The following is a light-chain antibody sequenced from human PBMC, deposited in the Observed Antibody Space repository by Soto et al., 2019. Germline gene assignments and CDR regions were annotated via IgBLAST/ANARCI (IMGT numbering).Light chain of an antibody. Sequence: ETVLTQSPGTLSLSPGERATLSCRASQSVSSSSLVWYQQRPGQAPRLLIYGTSSRATGIPDRFSGRGSGTDFTLTISRLEPEDFAVYFCQRYGSSPLITFGQGTRLEI. V-gene: IGKV3-20*01. CDR1: QSVSSSS. J-gene: IGKJ5*01. CDR3: QRYGSSPLIT. CDR2: GTS.